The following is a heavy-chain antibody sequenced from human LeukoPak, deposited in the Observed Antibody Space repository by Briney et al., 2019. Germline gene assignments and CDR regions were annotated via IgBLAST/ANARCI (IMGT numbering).Heavy chain of an antibody. J-gene: IGHJ4*02. V-gene: IGHV4-30-4*01. D-gene: IGHD6-25*01. CDR1: GGSISSGDYY. Sequence: KASETLSLTCTVSGGSISSGDYYWSWIRQPPGKGLEWIGYIYYSGSTYYNPPLKSRVTISVDTSKNQFSLKVNSVTAADTAVYYCARLDRGINAAHFDYWGQGTLVTVSS. CDR2: IYYSGST. CDR3: ARLDRGINAAHFDY.